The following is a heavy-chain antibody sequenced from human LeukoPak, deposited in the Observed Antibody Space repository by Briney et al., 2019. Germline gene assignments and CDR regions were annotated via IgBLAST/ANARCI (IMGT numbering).Heavy chain of an antibody. CDR2: ISGNSGSI. V-gene: IGHV3-9*01. CDR1: GFTFDDYA. CDR3: AQDIAWGAFDH. Sequence: GGSLRLSCAASGFTFDDYAMHWVRQAPGKGLEWVSGISGNSGSIGYADSVKGRFTISRDDSKNTLSLQMNGLRVEDTAVYYCAQDIAWGAFDHWGQGTLVTVSS. J-gene: IGHJ4*02. D-gene: IGHD7-27*01.